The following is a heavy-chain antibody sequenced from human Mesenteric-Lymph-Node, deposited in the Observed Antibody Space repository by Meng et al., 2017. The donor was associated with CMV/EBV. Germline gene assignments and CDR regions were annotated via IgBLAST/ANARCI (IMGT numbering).Heavy chain of an antibody. D-gene: IGHD3-16*01. J-gene: IGHJ5*02. CDR3: ARAEGSMITSWFDP. CDR2: ISSSSSYI. V-gene: IGHV3-21*01. CDR1: GFTFSNYA. Sequence: GESLKISCAASGFTFSNYAMSWVRQAPGKGLEWVSAISSSSSYIYYADSVKGRFTISRDNAKNSLYLQMNSLRAEDTAVYYCARAEGSMITSWFDPWGQGTLVTVSS.